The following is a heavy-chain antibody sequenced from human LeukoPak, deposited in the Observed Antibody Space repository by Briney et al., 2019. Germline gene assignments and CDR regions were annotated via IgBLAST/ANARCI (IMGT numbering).Heavy chain of an antibody. D-gene: IGHD6-13*01. CDR3: ARDAVKQPLDY. V-gene: IGHV4-34*01. CDR1: GGSFSGYY. CDR2: INHSGST. Sequence: PSETLSLTCAVYGGSFSGYYWSWVRQPPGKGLEWIGEINHSGSTNYNPSLKSRVTMSVDTSKNQFSLKLSSVTAADTAVYYCARDAVKQPLDYWGQGTLVTVSS. J-gene: IGHJ4*02.